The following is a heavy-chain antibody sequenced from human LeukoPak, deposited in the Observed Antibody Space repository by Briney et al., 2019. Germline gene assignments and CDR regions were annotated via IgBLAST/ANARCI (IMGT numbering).Heavy chain of an antibody. Sequence: PSETLSLTCTVSGGSISSSSYYWGWIRQPPGKGLEWIGSIYYSGSIYYNPSLKSRVTISVDTSKNQFSLKLSSVTAADTAVYYCASPIAARPPWGQGTLVTVSS. J-gene: IGHJ5*02. CDR2: IYYSGSI. V-gene: IGHV4-39*01. D-gene: IGHD6-6*01. CDR3: ASPIAARPP. CDR1: GGSISSSSYY.